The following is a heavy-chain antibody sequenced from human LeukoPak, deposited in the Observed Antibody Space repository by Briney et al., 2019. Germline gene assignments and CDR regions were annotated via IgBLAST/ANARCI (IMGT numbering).Heavy chain of an antibody. D-gene: IGHD3-3*01. Sequence: GGSLRLSCAASGFTFSSYVMSWARQAPGKGLEWVSAITGSGGSTYYADSVKGRFTISRDNSKNTLYLQMNSLRAEDTAVYYCAKDVLRFLEWLPFPTYYYYYMDVWGKGTTVTVSS. J-gene: IGHJ6*03. CDR2: ITGSGGST. CDR3: AKDVLRFLEWLPFPTYYYYYMDV. V-gene: IGHV3-23*01. CDR1: GFTFSSYV.